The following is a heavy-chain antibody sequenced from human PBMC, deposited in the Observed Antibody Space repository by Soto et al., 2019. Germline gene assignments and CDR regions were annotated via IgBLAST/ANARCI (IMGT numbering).Heavy chain of an antibody. Sequence: PSETLSLTCTVSGGSISSYYWSWIRQPPGKGLEWIGYIYYSGSTNYNPSIKSQVTITIDTSKNQFYLKLRSVTAADTAVYYCARGVDILTGFTHNWFDPWGQGTLVTVSS. CDR3: ARGVDILTGFTHNWFDP. CDR2: IYYSGST. D-gene: IGHD3-9*01. J-gene: IGHJ5*02. V-gene: IGHV4-59*12. CDR1: GGSISSYY.